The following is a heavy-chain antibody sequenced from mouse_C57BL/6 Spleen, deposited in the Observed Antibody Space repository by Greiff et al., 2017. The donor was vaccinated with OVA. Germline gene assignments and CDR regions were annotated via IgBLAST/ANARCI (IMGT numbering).Heavy chain of an antibody. V-gene: IGHV1-26*01. CDR1: GYTFTDYY. J-gene: IGHJ2*01. CDR3: ARTGDYYFDY. D-gene: IGHD2-13*01. Sequence: VQLQQSGPELVKPGASVKISCKASGYTFTDYYMNWVKQSHGQSLEWIGAINPNNGGTSYNQKFKGKATLTVDKSSSTAYMELRSLTSEDSAVYYCARTGDYYFDYWGQGTTLTVSS. CDR2: INPNNGGT.